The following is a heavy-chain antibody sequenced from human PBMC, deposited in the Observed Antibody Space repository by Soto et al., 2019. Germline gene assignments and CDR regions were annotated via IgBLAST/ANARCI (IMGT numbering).Heavy chain of an antibody. CDR3: ARDLSSGWTYDAFDI. D-gene: IGHD6-19*01. J-gene: IGHJ3*02. V-gene: IGHV4-4*07. CDR2: IYTSGST. CDR1: GGSISSYY. Sequence: SETLSLTCTVSGGSISSYYWSWIRQPAGKGLEWIGRIYTSGSTNYNPSLKSRVTMSVDTSKNQFSLKLSSVTAADTAVYYCARDLSSGWTYDAFDIWGQGTMVTVS.